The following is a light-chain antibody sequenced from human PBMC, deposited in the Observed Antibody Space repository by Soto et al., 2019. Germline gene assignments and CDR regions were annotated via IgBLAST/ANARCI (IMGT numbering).Light chain of an antibody. CDR3: QAWGTGIQV. CDR2: LNRDGSH. CDR1: SGHSTYA. J-gene: IGLJ2*01. V-gene: IGLV4-69*01. Sequence: QSVLTQSPSASASLGGSVKLTCTLSSGHSTYAIAWHQQQPERGPRYLMMLNRDGSHSKGDGIPDRFSGSSSGAERYLTISSLQSEDEADYYCQAWGTGIQVFGGGTKLTAL.